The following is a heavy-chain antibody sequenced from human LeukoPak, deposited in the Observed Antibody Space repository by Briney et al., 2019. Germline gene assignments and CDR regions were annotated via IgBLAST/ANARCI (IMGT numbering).Heavy chain of an antibody. CDR1: GFTFSSYW. Sequence: HPGGSLRLSCAASGFTFSSYWMSWVRQAPGKGLEWVANIKQDGSDKYYVDSVKGRFTISRDNAKNSLYLQMNSLRAEDTALYCCARDICSSASCHDAFDIWGQGTMVTVSS. V-gene: IGHV3-7*01. J-gene: IGHJ3*02. CDR3: ARDICSSASCHDAFDI. CDR2: IKQDGSDK. D-gene: IGHD2-2*01.